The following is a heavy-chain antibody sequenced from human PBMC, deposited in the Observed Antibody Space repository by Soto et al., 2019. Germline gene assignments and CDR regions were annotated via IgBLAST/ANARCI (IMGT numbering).Heavy chain of an antibody. Sequence: QVQLVESGGGVVQPGRSLRLSCAASGFTFSSYGMHWVRQAPGKGLEWVAVISYDGSNKYYADSVKGRFTISRDNSKDTLYLQMNSLRAEDTAVYYCASGIAAEYAFDIWGRGTMVTVSS. CDR3: ASGIAAEYAFDI. V-gene: IGHV3-30*03. CDR1: GFTFSSYG. D-gene: IGHD6-13*01. J-gene: IGHJ3*02. CDR2: ISYDGSNK.